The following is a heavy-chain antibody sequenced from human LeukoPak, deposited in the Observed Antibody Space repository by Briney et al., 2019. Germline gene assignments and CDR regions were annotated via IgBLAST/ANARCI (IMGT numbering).Heavy chain of an antibody. J-gene: IGHJ4*02. Sequence: SQTLSLTCTVSGGSISSGGYYWSWIRQHPGKGLEWIGYIYYSGSTYYNPSLKSRVTISVDTSKNQFSLKLSSETAADTAVYYCARELAPRSSSTTYYFDYWGQGTLVTVSS. CDR1: GGSISSGGYY. V-gene: IGHV4-31*03. CDR3: ARELAPRSSSTTYYFDY. D-gene: IGHD2/OR15-2a*01. CDR2: IYYSGST.